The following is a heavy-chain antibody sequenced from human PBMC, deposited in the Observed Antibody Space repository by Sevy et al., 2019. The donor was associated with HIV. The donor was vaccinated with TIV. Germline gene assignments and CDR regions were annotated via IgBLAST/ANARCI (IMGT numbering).Heavy chain of an antibody. J-gene: IGHJ6*02. CDR3: ARLKSDPYYYYGMDV. V-gene: IGHV3-23*01. CDR2: IIGRGDST. D-gene: IGHD2-8*01. Sequence: GGSLRLSCAASGFTFSSYVMSWVRQAPGGGLEWVSGIIGRGDSTYYADSVKGRFTISRDNSKNTLYLQMNSLRAEDTAVYYCARLKSDPYYYYGMDVWGQGTTVTVSS. CDR1: GFTFSSYV.